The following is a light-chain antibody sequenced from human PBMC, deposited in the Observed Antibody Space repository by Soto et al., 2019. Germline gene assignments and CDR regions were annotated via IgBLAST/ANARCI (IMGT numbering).Light chain of an antibody. J-gene: IGKJ3*01. CDR3: QHCDYRPS. V-gene: IGKV1-33*01. CDR2: DAS. Sequence: DIQMTQSPSSLYAAVGDRVTITCQAIHAITSFLNWYQHKPGRAPTLLNYDASILEAGDTTRVRGRGAVTHLNYTISSLQPEDVATYYCQHCDYRPSVGPGTTVDFK. CDR1: HAITSF.